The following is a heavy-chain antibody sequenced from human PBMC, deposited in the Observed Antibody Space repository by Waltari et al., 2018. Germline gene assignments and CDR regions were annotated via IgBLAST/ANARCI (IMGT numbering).Heavy chain of an antibody. CDR3: ARGLQSYCRGGVCHNFPGKWLDP. J-gene: IGHJ5*02. Sequence: QVMLQESGPGLVEPSGTLSLTCGVSGDSISNSDWWTWVRQSPDKGLEWIGEISRGGGIRSSPTLRSRLSIFLDKSKNEISLKLSSVTAADTAVYFCARGLQSYCRGGVCHNFPGKWLDPWGRGTRV. D-gene: IGHD2-15*01. V-gene: IGHV4-4*02. CDR2: ISRGGGI. CDR1: GDSISNSDW.